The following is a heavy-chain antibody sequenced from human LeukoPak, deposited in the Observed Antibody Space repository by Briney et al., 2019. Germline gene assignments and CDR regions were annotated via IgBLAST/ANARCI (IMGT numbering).Heavy chain of an antibody. CDR3: ARQQGWSNGRYYFDY. Sequence: PSETLSLTCTVSGGSISSSSYHWGWIRQPPGKGLELIGSIYYSGSTYYNPSLKSRVTISVDTSKHQFSLKMSSVTAADTAVYYCARQQGWSNGRYYFDYWGQGTLVTVSS. J-gene: IGHJ4*02. CDR2: IYYSGST. CDR1: GGSISSSSYH. D-gene: IGHD6-19*01. V-gene: IGHV4-39*01.